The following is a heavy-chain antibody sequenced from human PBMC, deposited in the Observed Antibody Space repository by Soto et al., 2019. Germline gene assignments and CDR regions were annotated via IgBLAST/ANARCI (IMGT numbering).Heavy chain of an antibody. CDR2: ISSSGSTI. CDR1: GFTFSDYY. J-gene: IGHJ4*02. V-gene: IGHV3-11*01. Sequence: GGSLRLSCAAPGFTFSDYYMSWIRQAPGKGLEWVSYISSSGSTIYYADSVKGRFTISRDNAKNSLYLQMNSLRAEDTAVYYCARDTCSGSSCYLSYFDYWGQGALVTVSS. CDR3: ARDTCSGSSCYLSYFDY. D-gene: IGHD2-15*01.